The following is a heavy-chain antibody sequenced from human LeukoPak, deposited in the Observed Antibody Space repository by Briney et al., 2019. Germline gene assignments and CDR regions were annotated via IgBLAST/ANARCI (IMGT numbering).Heavy chain of an antibody. CDR3: ARDVSVGSSWYPSFDY. Sequence: GGSLRLSCAAPGFTFSTYWMNWVRQAPGKGLEWVASIKQDGSEKYYVDSVKGRFTISRDNAKNSLYLQMNSLRAEDTAVYYCARDVSVGSSWYPSFDYWGQGTLVTVSS. V-gene: IGHV3-7*01. J-gene: IGHJ4*02. CDR1: GFTFSTYW. CDR2: IKQDGSEK. D-gene: IGHD6-13*01.